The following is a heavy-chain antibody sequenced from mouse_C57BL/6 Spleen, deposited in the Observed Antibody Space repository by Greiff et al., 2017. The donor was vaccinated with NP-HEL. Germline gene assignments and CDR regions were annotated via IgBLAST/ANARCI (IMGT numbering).Heavy chain of an antibody. CDR1: GYTFTSYW. J-gene: IGHJ2*01. Sequence: VKLQQPGAELVRPGSSVKLSCKASGYTFTSYWMHWVKQRPIQGLEWIGNIDPSDSETHYNQKFKDKATLTVDKSSSTAYMQLSSLTSEDSAVYYCARSGTAQPYYFDYWGQGTTLTVSS. CDR2: IDPSDSET. CDR3: ARSGTAQPYYFDY. V-gene: IGHV1-52*01. D-gene: IGHD3-2*02.